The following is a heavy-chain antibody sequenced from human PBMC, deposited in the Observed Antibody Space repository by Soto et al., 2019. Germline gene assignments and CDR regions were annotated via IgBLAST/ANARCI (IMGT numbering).Heavy chain of an antibody. J-gene: IGHJ4*02. V-gene: IGHV3-30*18. Sequence: PGGSLRLSCAASGFTFSSYGMHWVRQAPGKGLEWVAVTSYDGSNKYYADSVKGRFTISRDSSKNTLYLQMNSLRAEDTAVYYCAKGGYSGYDSHFDYWGQGTLVTVSS. CDR1: GFTFSSYG. CDR2: TSYDGSNK. D-gene: IGHD5-12*01. CDR3: AKGGYSGYDSHFDY.